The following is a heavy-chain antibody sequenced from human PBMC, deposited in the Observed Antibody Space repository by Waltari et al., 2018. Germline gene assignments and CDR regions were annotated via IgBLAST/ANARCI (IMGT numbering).Heavy chain of an antibody. CDR1: GFTLRYYS. J-gene: IGHJ1*01. V-gene: IGHV3-48*04. CDR2: IISSSSPI. Sequence: EVQLVESGGGLEQPGGSRRLSCVVSGFTLRYYSMHWVRQAPGKGLEWISYIISSSSPIYYADSVKGRFTISRDNAKNSLYLQMNSLRAEDTAVYYCVRSFGDYSVEYLQYWGQGTLVTVSS. CDR3: VRSFGDYSVEYLQY. D-gene: IGHD2-21*02.